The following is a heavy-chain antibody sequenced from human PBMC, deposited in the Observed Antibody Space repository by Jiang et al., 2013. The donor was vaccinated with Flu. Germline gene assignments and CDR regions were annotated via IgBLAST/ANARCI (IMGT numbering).Heavy chain of an antibody. CDR1: GYTLTELS. D-gene: IGHD3-16*01. CDR3: ATPGRVSLWRGIDY. V-gene: IGHV1-24*01. J-gene: IGHJ4*02. Sequence: SVKVSCKVSGYTLTELSMHWVRQAPGKGLEWMGGFDPEDGETIYAQKFQGRVTMTEDTSTDTAYMELSSLRSEDTAVYYCATPGRVSLWRGIDYWGQGTLVTISS. CDR2: FDPEDGET.